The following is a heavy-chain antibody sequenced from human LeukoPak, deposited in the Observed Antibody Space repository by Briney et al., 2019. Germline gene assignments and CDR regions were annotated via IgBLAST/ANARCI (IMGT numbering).Heavy chain of an antibody. CDR3: ARQAAANSIDY. CDR2: INYSGST. D-gene: IGHD2-2*01. Sequence: SETLSLTCTVSGGSISNYYWSWIRQPPGKGLEWIGYINYSGSTTYNPSLKSRVTISVDTSKNQFSLKLTSATAADAAVYYCARQAAANSIDYWGQGTVVTVSS. J-gene: IGHJ4*02. V-gene: IGHV4-59*08. CDR1: GGSISNYY.